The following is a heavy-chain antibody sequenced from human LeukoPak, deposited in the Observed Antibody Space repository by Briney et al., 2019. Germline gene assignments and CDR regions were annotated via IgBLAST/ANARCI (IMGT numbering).Heavy chain of an antibody. V-gene: IGHV3-30*03. CDR1: GFTFSSSA. J-gene: IGHJ4*02. CDR2: ISYDESNK. Sequence: PGGSLRLSCAASGFTFSSSAMHWVRQAPGKGLEWVAVISYDESNKYYAGSVKGRFTISRDNSKNLLYLQMNSLRAEDTAVYYCAREGTYGDYYYDYWGQGTLVTVSS. D-gene: IGHD4-17*01. CDR3: AREGTYGDYYYDY.